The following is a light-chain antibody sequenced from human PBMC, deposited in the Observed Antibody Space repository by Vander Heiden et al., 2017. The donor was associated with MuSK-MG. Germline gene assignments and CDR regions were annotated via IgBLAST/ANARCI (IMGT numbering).Light chain of an antibody. CDR2: CDN. CDR1: SSNLGSNP. Sequence: QSVLTQPPPAYGTPGQRVTISCSGSSSNLGSNPINWYQQHPGAAPNLLIFCDNKRRSGGPARCSGSKSATSASIATSGLQAEDEADYYCAPPDDSMSGCVFGTGTKVTVL. J-gene: IGLJ1*01. V-gene: IGLV1-44*01. CDR3: APPDDSMSGCV.